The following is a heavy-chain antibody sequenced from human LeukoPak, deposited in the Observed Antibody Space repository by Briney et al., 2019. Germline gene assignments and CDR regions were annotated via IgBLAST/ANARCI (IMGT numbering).Heavy chain of an antibody. CDR3: ARAWTGYSYGDY. CDR1: GFTFSSYW. D-gene: IGHD5-18*01. V-gene: IGHV3-7*03. Sequence: GGSLRLSCAASGFTFSSYWMHWFRQTPGKGLEWVANIKQDGSEKYYVDSVKGRFTISRDNAKNSLYLQMNSLRAEDTAVYYCARAWTGYSYGDYWGQGTLVTVSS. J-gene: IGHJ4*02. CDR2: IKQDGSEK.